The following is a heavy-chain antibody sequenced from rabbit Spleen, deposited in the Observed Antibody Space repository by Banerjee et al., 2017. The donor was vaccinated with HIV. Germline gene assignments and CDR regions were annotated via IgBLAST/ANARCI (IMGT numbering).Heavy chain of an antibody. CDR2: IYAGSSGIT. Sequence: EESGGDLVKPEGSLTLTCTASGLDFSSSYWICWVRQAPGKGLEWIACIYAGSSGITYYASWAKGRFTISKASPTTVTLQMTSLTAADTATYFCARGVNSGGDGYDLWGQGTLVTVS. V-gene: IGHV1S45*01. D-gene: IGHD6-1*01. J-gene: IGHJ3*01. CDR3: ARGVNSGGDGYDL. CDR1: GLDFSSSYW.